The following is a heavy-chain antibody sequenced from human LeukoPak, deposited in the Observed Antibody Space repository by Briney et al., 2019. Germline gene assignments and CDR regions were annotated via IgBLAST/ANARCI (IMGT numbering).Heavy chain of an antibody. CDR3: TTDMDILTGYTNDY. Sequence: GGSLRLSCAASGFTFSNAWMNWVRQAPGKGLEWVGRIKSKTDGGTTDYAATVKGRFTISRDDSKNTLSLQMNSLKTEHTAVYYCTTDMDILTGYTNDYWGQGPLVTVSS. CDR1: GFTFSNAW. CDR2: IKSKTDGGTT. D-gene: IGHD3-9*01. J-gene: IGHJ4*02. V-gene: IGHV3-15*07.